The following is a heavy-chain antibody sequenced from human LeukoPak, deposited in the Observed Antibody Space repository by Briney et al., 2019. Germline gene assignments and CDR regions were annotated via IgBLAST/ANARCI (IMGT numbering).Heavy chain of an antibody. CDR1: GFTFSDYA. CDR3: SNGRTSSGTLQHDY. D-gene: IGHD6-19*01. CDR2: ISGSGVST. Sequence: GGSLRLSCAASGFTFSDYAMNWVRQAPGKGLEWVSAISGSGVSTYYADSVKGRFTISRDNSENTLYLQMNSLRAEDTALYYCSNGRTSSGTLQHDYWGQGTLVTVSS. J-gene: IGHJ4*02. V-gene: IGHV3-23*01.